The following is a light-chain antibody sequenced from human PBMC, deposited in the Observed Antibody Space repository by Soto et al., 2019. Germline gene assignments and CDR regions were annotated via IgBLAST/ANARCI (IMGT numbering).Light chain of an antibody. J-gene: IGLJ1*01. CDR1: SSDVGHSNH. CDR2: GVT. CDR3: NSYTISTTYV. Sequence: QSALTQPASVSGSPGQSITLSCTGSSSDVGHSNHVSWYQQHPGKAPKLIIYGVTNRPSGISNRFSGSKSGSTASLTISGLQPEDEDDYYCNSYTISTTYVFGTGTKVTVL. V-gene: IGLV2-14*03.